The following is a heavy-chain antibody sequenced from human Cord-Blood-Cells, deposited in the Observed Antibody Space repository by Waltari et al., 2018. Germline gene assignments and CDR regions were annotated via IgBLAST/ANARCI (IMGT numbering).Heavy chain of an antibody. CDR3: ARQSSSGYAFDI. V-gene: IGHV4-39*01. Sequence: QLQLQESGPGLVKPSETLSLTCTVSGGSISSSSYYWGWIRQPPGKGLEWIGSIDYSGSTYYNPSLKSRVTISVDTSKNQFSLKLSSVTAADTAVYYCARQSSSGYAFDIWGQGTMVTVSS. CDR2: IDYSGST. D-gene: IGHD6-19*01. CDR1: GGSISSSSYY. J-gene: IGHJ3*02.